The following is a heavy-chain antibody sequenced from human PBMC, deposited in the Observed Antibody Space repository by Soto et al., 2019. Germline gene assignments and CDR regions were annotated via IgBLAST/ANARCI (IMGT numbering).Heavy chain of an antibody. D-gene: IGHD1-1*01. V-gene: IGHV3-23*01. J-gene: IGHJ6*02. CDR1: GFTFSTYA. CDR2: ISGICGSI. CDR3: VKGYWKGDV. Sequence: EVQLLESGGGLVQPGGSLRLSCAASGFTFSTYAMNWVRQAPGNGLECVSAISGICGSIHYADSVKGWFTISRDNSKNTMYLQMNGLSDEDTAVYHCVKGYWKGDVWGQGTTVTVSS.